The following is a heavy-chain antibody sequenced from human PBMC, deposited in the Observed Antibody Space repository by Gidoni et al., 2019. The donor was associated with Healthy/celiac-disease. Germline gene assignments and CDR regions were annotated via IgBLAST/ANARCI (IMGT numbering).Heavy chain of an antibody. D-gene: IGHD6-19*01. CDR1: GFTFSSYS. Sequence: EVQLVESGGGLVQPGGSLRLSCAASGFTFSSYSMNWVRQAPGTGLEWVSYISSSSSTIYYADSVKGRFTISRDNAKNSLYLQMNSLRDEDTAVYYCARAEDPSSGWPYFDYWGQGTLVTVSS. CDR3: ARAEDPSSGWPYFDY. V-gene: IGHV3-48*02. J-gene: IGHJ4*02. CDR2: ISSSSSTI.